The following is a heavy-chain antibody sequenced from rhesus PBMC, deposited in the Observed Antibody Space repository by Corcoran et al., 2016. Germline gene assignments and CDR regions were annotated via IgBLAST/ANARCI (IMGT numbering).Heavy chain of an antibody. V-gene: IGHV4-76*01. D-gene: IGHD2-15*01. Sequence: QVQLQESGPGVVKPSETLSLTCAVSGYSISSGYDWSWIRQPPGKGLEWIGYIYGSSGRTNYNPSRKNRVTISKDTSKNQFSLKLSSVTAADTAVYYCARDTRIYCDYWGQGVLVTVSS. CDR1: GYSISSGYD. CDR3: ARDTRIYCDY. CDR2: IYGSSGRT. J-gene: IGHJ4*01.